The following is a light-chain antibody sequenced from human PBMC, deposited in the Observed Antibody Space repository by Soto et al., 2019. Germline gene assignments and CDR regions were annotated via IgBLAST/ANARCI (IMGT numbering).Light chain of an antibody. CDR1: SSNIGSHY. CDR3: AAWDDSLSGRV. J-gene: IGLJ3*02. V-gene: IGLV1-47*01. CDR2: RNN. Sequence: QSVVTQPPSASGTPGQRVTISCSGSSSNIGSHYVYWYQQLPGTPPKLLIYRNNQRPSGVPDRFSGSKSGTSASLAISGLRSEDEADYYCAAWDDSLSGRVFGGGTKLTVL.